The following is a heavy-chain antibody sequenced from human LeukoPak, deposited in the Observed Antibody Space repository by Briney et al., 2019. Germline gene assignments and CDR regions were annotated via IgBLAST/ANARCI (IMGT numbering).Heavy chain of an antibody. V-gene: IGHV5-10-1*01. CDR2: IDPSDSYT. J-gene: IGHJ6*02. CDR1: GYSFTSYW. Sequence: GESLKISCKGSGYSFTSYWISWVRQMPGKGLEWMGRIDPSDSYTNYSPSFQGHVTISADKSISTAYLQWSSLKASDTATYYCASVGDILTRAYGMDVWGQGTTVTVSS. CDR3: ASVGDILTRAYGMDV. D-gene: IGHD3-9*01.